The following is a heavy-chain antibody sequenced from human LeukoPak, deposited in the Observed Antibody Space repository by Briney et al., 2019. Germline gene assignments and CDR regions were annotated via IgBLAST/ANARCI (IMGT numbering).Heavy chain of an antibody. CDR3: ARDHQYDSNGYPGY. D-gene: IGHD3-22*01. Sequence: GGSLRLSCAASGFTFSDHYMSWIRQAPGKGLEWVSYISSSGSTIYYADSVKGRFTISRDNAKNSLYLQMNSLRAEDTAVYYCARDHQYDSNGYPGYWGQGTLVTVSS. J-gene: IGHJ4*02. CDR1: GFTFSDHY. CDR2: ISSSGSTI. V-gene: IGHV3-11*01.